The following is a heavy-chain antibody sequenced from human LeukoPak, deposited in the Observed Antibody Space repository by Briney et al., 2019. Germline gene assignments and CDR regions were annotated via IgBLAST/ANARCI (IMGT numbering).Heavy chain of an antibody. CDR3: AKGWHYYLYYFDY. D-gene: IGHD3-10*01. CDR1: GFTFSSYG. J-gene: IGHJ4*02. Sequence: PGGSLRLSCAASGFTFSSYGMHWVRQAPGKGLEWVAFIRYDGSNKYYADSVKGRFTISRDNSKNTLYLQMNSLRAEDTAVYYCAKGWHYYLYYFDYWGQGTLVTVSS. V-gene: IGHV3-30*02. CDR2: IRYDGSNK.